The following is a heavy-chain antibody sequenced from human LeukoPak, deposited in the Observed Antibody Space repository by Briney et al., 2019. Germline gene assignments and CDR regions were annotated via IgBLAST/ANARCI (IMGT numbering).Heavy chain of an antibody. D-gene: IGHD2-15*01. V-gene: IGHV3-23*01. CDR2: ISGSGGST. J-gene: IGHJ4*02. CDR3: AKARYCSGGSCYSDY. CDR1: GFTFSSYA. Sequence: PGGSLRLSCAASGFTFSSYAMSWVRQAPGKGLEWVSTISGSGGSTYYADSVKGRFTSSRDNSKNTLYLQMNSLRAEDTAVYYCAKARYCSGGSCYSDYWGQGTLVTVSS.